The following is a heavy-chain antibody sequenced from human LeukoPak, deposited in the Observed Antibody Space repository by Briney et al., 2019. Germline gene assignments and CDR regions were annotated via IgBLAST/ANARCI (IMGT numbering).Heavy chain of an antibody. CDR2: ISSSSYI. CDR3: ARCYYYDSSGYLTSVGAFDI. V-gene: IGHV3-21*01. J-gene: IGHJ3*02. D-gene: IGHD3-22*01. CDR1: GFTFSSYS. Sequence: GGSLRLSCAASGFTFSSYSMNWVRQAPGKGLEWVSSISSSSYIYYADSVKGRFTISRDNAKNSLYLQMNSLRAEDTAVYYCARCYYYDSSGYLTSVGAFDIWGQGTMVTVSS.